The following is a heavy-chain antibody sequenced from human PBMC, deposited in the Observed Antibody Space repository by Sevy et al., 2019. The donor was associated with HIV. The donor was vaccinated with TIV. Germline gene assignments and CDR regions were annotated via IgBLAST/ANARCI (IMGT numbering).Heavy chain of an antibody. D-gene: IGHD3-10*01. CDR2: RYYKSKWYN. Sequence: SQTLSLTCAISGDSVSTYSAAWNWIRQSVSRGLEWLGRRYYKSKWYNDYALSVKSRISINPDTPKNQISLQLNSVTPEDTAVYYCARESRWFFFHFDYWGQGTLVTVSS. J-gene: IGHJ4*02. CDR1: GDSVSTYSAA. V-gene: IGHV6-1*01. CDR3: ARESRWFFFHFDY.